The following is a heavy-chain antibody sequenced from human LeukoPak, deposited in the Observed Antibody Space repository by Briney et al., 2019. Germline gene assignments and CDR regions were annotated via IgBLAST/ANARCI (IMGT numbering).Heavy chain of an antibody. CDR1: GGSFSGYY. CDR3: ARVRGGSSSGATYFDY. J-gene: IGHJ4*02. Sequence: SESLSLTCAVYGGSFSGYYWSWIRQPPRKGLEWIGEINHSGSTNYNPSLKSRVTISVDTSKNQFSLKLSSVTASDTAVYYCARVRGGSSSGATYFDYWGQGTLVTVSS. CDR2: INHSGST. V-gene: IGHV4-34*01. D-gene: IGHD6-13*01.